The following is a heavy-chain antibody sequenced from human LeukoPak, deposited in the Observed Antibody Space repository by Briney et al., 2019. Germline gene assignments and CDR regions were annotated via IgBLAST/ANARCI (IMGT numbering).Heavy chain of an antibody. CDR1: GYTFTSYG. J-gene: IGHJ4*02. Sequence: EASVNVSCKASGYTFTSYGISWVRQAPGQGLEWMGWISAYNGNTNYAQKLRGRVTMTTDTSTSTAYMELRSLRSDDTAVYYCAREVGVGATTSLSYWGQGALVTVSS. V-gene: IGHV1-18*01. CDR2: ISAYNGNT. CDR3: AREVGVGATTSLSY. D-gene: IGHD1-26*01.